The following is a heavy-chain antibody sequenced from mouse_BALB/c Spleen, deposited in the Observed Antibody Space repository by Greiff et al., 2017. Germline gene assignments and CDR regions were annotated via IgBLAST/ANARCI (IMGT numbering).Heavy chain of an antibody. CDR3: ARRSFDY. V-gene: IGHV14-3*02. Sequence: VHVKQSGAELVKPGASVKLSCTASGFNIKDTYMHWVKQRPEQGLEWIGRIDPANGNTKYDPKFQGKATITADTSSNTAYLQLSSLTSEDTAVYYCARRSFDYWGQGTTLTVSS. J-gene: IGHJ2*01. CDR1: GFNIKDTY. CDR2: IDPANGNT.